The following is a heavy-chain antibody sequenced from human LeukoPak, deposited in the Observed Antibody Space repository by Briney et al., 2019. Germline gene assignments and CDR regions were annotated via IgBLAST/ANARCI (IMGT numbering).Heavy chain of an antibody. Sequence: PSETLSLTCTVSGGSISSSSYYWGWIRQPPGKGLEWIGSIYYSGSTYYNPSLKSRVTISVDTSKNQFSLKLSSVTAADTAVYYCARHDTIIQLRWFDPWGQGTLVTVSS. CDR2: IYYSGST. J-gene: IGHJ5*02. V-gene: IGHV4-39*01. CDR1: GGSISSSSYY. D-gene: IGHD5-18*01. CDR3: ARHDTIIQLRWFDP.